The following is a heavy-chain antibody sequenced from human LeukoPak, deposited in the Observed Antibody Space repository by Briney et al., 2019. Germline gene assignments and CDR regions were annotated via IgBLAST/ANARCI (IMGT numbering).Heavy chain of an antibody. CDR3: AGVRSSSSFSIYYYYYMDV. J-gene: IGHJ6*03. Sequence: GESLRLSCAASGFTFSSYWMSWVRQAPGKGLEWVANINQDGSERYYVDSVRGRFTISRDNAKNSLYLLVNTLRAEDTAVYYCAGVRSSSSFSIYYYYYMDVWGKGTTVTVS. CDR2: INQDGSER. V-gene: IGHV3-7*01. D-gene: IGHD6-6*01. CDR1: GFTFSSYW.